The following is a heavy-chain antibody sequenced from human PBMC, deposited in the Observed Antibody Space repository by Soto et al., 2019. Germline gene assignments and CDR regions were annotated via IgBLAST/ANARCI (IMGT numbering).Heavy chain of an antibody. J-gene: IGHJ1*01. CDR1: GFSLSTSGVG. D-gene: IGHD3-16*01. CDR3: AHRQAPWGKEYFQH. V-gene: IGHV2-5*02. CDR2: IYWDDDK. Sequence: QITLKESGPTLVKPTQTLTLTCSVSGFSLSTSGVGVGWIRQPPGKALEWLALIYWDDDKRYSPSLKSRLTITKDTSKHQVVLTTTNMDPVDTAAYYCAHRQAPWGKEYFQHWGQGTLVTVSS.